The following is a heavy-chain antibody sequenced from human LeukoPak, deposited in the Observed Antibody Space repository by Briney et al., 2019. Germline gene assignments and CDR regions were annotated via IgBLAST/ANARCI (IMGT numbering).Heavy chain of an antibody. CDR3: ARDCDNWNPDAFDI. CDR2: IKQDGSEK. CDR1: GFTFSSYW. V-gene: IGHV3-7*01. D-gene: IGHD1-20*01. Sequence: GGSLRLSCAASGFTFSSYWMSWVRQAPGKWLEWVANIKQDGSEKYYVDSVKGRFTISRDNAKNSLYLQMNSLRAEDTAVYYCARDCDNWNPDAFDIWGQGTMVTVSS. J-gene: IGHJ3*02.